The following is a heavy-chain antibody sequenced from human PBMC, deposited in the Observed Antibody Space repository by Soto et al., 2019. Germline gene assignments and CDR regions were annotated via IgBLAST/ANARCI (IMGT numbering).Heavy chain of an antibody. V-gene: IGHV1-46*01. Sequence: GASVKVSCKASGYTFTSYYMHWVRQAPGQGLEWMGIINPSGGSTSYAQKFQGRVTMTRDTSTSTVYMELSSLRSEDTAVYYCARGPQRAGYCRGGSCYLFDYWGQGTLVTVSS. CDR2: INPSGGST. D-gene: IGHD2-15*01. CDR3: ARGPQRAGYCRGGSCYLFDY. CDR1: GYTFTSYY. J-gene: IGHJ4*02.